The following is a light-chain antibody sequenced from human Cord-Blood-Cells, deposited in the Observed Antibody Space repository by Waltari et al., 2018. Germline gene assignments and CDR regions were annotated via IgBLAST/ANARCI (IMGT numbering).Light chain of an antibody. J-gene: IGLJ2*01. V-gene: IGLV3-19*01. CDR2: GKN. Sequence: SSELTQDPAVSVALGQPVRITCQGDSLRSYYASWYQQKPGQAPVLVIYGKNNRPSGIPDRFSGSSSGNTASLTITGAQAEDEADYYCNSRDSSGNPVFGGGTKLTVL. CDR3: NSRDSSGNPV. CDR1: SLRSYY.